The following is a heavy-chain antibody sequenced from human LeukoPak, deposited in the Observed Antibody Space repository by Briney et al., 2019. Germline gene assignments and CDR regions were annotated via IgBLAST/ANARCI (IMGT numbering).Heavy chain of an antibody. CDR1: GGSFSGYY. D-gene: IGHD3-22*01. J-gene: IGHJ4*02. CDR2: INHSGST. CDR3: ARLDSGGYYYFDY. V-gene: IGHV4-34*01. Sequence: SETLSLTCAVSGGSFSGYYWSWIRQPPGKGLEWIGEINHSGSTNYNPSLKSRVTISVDTSKNQFSLKLSSVTAADTAVYYCARLDSGGYYYFDYWGQGTLVTVSS.